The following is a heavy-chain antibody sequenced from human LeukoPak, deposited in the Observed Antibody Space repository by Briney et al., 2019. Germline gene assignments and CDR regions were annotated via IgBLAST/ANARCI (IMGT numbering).Heavy chain of an antibody. Sequence: PGGSLRLSCTTSGFTVTNYWMHWVRQAPGKGLVWVSRINSVGSNTNYAGSVKGRFTISRDNARNTLYLQMNSLRAEDTAVYYCAGGLSDYYYTVGYWGQGTLVTVSS. CDR3: AGGLSDYYYTVGY. CDR2: INSVGSNT. V-gene: IGHV3-74*01. D-gene: IGHD3-22*01. CDR1: GFTVTNYW. J-gene: IGHJ4*02.